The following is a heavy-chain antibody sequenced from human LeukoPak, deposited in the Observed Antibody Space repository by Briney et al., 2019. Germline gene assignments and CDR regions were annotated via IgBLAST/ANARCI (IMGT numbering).Heavy chain of an antibody. V-gene: IGHV3-21*01. J-gene: IGHJ5*02. Sequence: GGSLRLSCAASGFTFSSYSMNWVRQAPGKGLEWVSSISSSSSYIYYADSVKGRFTISRDNAKNSLYLQMNSLRAEDTAVYYCARDKTGWKRGWFDPWGQGTLVTVSS. CDR2: ISSSSSYI. CDR3: ARDKTGWKRGWFDP. D-gene: IGHD1-1*01. CDR1: GFTFSSYS.